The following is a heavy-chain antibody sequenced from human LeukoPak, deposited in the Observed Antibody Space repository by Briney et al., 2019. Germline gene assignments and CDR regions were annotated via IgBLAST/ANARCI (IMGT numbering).Heavy chain of an antibody. CDR1: GYSISSGYY. J-gene: IGHJ4*02. D-gene: IGHD3-10*01. Sequence: SETLSLTCTVSGYSISSGYYWGWIRQPPGKGLEWIGSIYHSGSTYYNPSLKSRVTISVDTSKNQFSLKLSSVTAADTAVYYCARQGLWFGEALFDYWGQGTLVTVSS. V-gene: IGHV4-38-2*02. CDR2: IYHSGST. CDR3: ARQGLWFGEALFDY.